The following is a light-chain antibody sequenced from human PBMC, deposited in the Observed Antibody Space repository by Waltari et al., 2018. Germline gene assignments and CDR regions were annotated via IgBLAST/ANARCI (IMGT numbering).Light chain of an antibody. CDR2: AAS. CDR1: QSISTY. CDR3: QQSYSTPYT. V-gene: IGKV1-39*01. Sequence: DIQMTQSPSSLSASVGDRVTVTCRTSQSISTYLNWYQQKLGKAPKLLIYAASSLQSGVPSRFSGSGSETDFALTSSSLQPEDFATYYCQQSYSTPYTFGQGTKLEIK. J-gene: IGKJ2*01.